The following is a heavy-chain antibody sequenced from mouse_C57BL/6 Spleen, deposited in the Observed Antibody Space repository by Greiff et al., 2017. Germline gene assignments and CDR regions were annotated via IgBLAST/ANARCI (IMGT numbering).Heavy chain of an antibody. CDR2: INYDGSST. J-gene: IGHJ3*01. Sequence: EVKLVESEGGLVQPGRSMKLSCTASGFTFSDYYMAWVRQVPEKGLEWVANINYDGSSTYYLDSLKSRFIISRDNAKNILYLQMSSLKSEDTATYYCARGSYYYGFAYWGQGTLVTVSA. CDR3: ARGSYYYGFAY. V-gene: IGHV5-16*01. CDR1: GFTFSDYY. D-gene: IGHD1-1*01.